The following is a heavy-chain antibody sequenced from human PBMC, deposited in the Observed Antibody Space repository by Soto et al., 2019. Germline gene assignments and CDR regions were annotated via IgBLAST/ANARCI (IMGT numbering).Heavy chain of an antibody. CDR2: IYSGGGT. CDR1: GFTVSSTY. D-gene: IGHD4-17*01. Sequence: GGSLRLSCAASGFTVSSTYMSWVRQAPGKGLEWVSVIYSGGGTYYADSVKGRFTISRDNSKNTLYLQMSSLRVEDTAVYYCAREESSVTPKVGHYFDYWGQGTLVTVSS. CDR3: AREESSVTPKVGHYFDY. J-gene: IGHJ4*02. V-gene: IGHV3-66*01.